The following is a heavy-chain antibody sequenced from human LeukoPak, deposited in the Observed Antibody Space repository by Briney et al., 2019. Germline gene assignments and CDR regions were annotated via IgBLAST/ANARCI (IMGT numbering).Heavy chain of an antibody. D-gene: IGHD3-10*01. J-gene: IGHJ5*02. CDR3: ARFRRITGSPNWFDP. V-gene: IGHV5-51*01. CDR2: IYPGDSDT. CDR1: GYSFTSYW. Sequence: GESLKISCKGSGYSFTSYWIGWVRQMPGKGLEWMGIIYPGDSDTRYSPSFQGQVTISADKSISTAYLQWSSLKASDTAMYYCARFRRITGSPNWFDPWGQGTLVTVSS.